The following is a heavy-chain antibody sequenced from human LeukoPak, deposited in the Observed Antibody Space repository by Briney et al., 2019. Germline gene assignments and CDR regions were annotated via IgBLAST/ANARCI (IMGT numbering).Heavy chain of an antibody. D-gene: IGHD3-9*01. CDR3: ARGPLYYDLSTGYPPSEMYYFDY. CDR1: GGTFSSYA. Sequence: ASVKVSCKASGGTFSSYAVRWVRQAPGQGLEWIGGIIPIFATPDYAQKFRGRVSITTDESTSTAYMELSSLRSEDTALYYCARGPLYYDLSTGYPPSEMYYFDYWGQGTLVTVSS. V-gene: IGHV1-69*05. CDR2: IIPIFATP. J-gene: IGHJ4*02.